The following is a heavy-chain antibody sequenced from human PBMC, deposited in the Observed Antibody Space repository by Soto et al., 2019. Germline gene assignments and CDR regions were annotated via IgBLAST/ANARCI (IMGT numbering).Heavy chain of an antibody. J-gene: IGHJ3*02. Sequence: VQLVESGGGLVKPGGSLRLSCAASGFTFSNVWMSWVRQAPGKGLEWVGRIKSKADGGTTDYAAPVKDRFTISRDDSKNTMYLQMNSLKTEDTAVYYCSTWGYCSGGNCHDAFHIWGQGTMVTVSS. D-gene: IGHD2-15*01. V-gene: IGHV3-15*01. CDR2: IKSKADGGTT. CDR1: GFTFSNVW. CDR3: STWGYCSGGNCHDAFHI.